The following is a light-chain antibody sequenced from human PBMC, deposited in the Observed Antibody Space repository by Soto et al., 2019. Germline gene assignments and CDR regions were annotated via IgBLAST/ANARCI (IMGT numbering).Light chain of an antibody. CDR2: DNS. CDR1: SSNIGTNY. J-gene: IGLJ3*02. Sequence: QSVLTQPPSVSAAPGQKVTISCSGRSSNIGTNYVSWYQQLPGRAPKLVIFDNSKRPSGIPDRFSGSKSGSSATLGVTGLQTGDDADYFCGTWDSDLSAEVFGGGTKLTVL. CDR3: GTWDSDLSAEV. V-gene: IGLV1-51*01.